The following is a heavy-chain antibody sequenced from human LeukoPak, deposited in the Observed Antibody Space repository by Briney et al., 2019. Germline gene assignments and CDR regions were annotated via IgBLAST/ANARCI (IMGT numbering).Heavy chain of an antibody. CDR3: ARGGYPFDY. D-gene: IGHD5-12*01. CDR2: INHSGST. CDR1: GGSYSGYY. J-gene: IGHJ4*02. V-gene: IGHV4-34*01. Sequence: SETLSLTCAVYGGSYSGYYWSWIRQPPGKGLEWIGEINHSGSTNYNPSLKSRVTISVDTSKNQFSLKLSSVTAADTAVYYCARGGYPFDYCGQGTLVTVSS.